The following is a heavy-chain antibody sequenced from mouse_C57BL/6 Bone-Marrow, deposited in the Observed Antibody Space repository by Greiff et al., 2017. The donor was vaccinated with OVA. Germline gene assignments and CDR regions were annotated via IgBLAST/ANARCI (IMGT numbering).Heavy chain of an antibody. J-gene: IGHJ2*01. Sequence: VQLQQPGAELVKPGASVKLSCKASGYTFTSYWMHWVKQRPGRGLEWIGRIHPNSGGTNYNEKFKSKATLTVDKPSSTAYMQLSSLTSEDSAVYYCAMFCFLGGRDYWGQGTTLTVSS. CDR2: IHPNSGGT. D-gene: IGHD1-1*02. CDR1: GYTFTSYW. CDR3: AMFCFLGGRDY. V-gene: IGHV1-72*01.